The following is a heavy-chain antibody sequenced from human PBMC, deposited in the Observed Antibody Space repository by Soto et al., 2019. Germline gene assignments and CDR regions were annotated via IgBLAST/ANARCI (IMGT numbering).Heavy chain of an antibody. CDR3: AKSILPALGYCSSTSCFMNV. Sequence: GGSLRLSCAASGFTFSSYAMSWVRQAPGKGLEWVSAISGSGGSTYYADSVKGRFTISRDNSKNTLYLQMNSLRAEDTAVYYCAKSILPALGYCSSTSCFMNVWGQGTTVTVSS. D-gene: IGHD2-2*01. CDR2: ISGSGGST. J-gene: IGHJ6*02. CDR1: GFTFSSYA. V-gene: IGHV3-23*01.